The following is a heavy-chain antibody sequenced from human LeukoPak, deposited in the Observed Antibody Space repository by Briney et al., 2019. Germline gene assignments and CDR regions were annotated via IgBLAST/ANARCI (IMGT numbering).Heavy chain of an antibody. CDR2: INPNSGGT. CDR3: ARDPGDYQLLTFWFDP. D-gene: IGHD2-2*01. V-gene: IGHV1-2*02. Sequence: ASVKVSCKASGYTFTGYYMHWVRQAPGQGLEWMGWINPNSGGTNYAQKFQGRVTMTRDTSISTAYMELSRLRSDDTAVYYCARDPGDYQLLTFWFDPWGQGTLVTVSS. J-gene: IGHJ5*02. CDR1: GYTFTGYY.